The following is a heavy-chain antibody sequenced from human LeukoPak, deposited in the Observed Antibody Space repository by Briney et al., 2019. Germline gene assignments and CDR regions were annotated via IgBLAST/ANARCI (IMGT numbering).Heavy chain of an antibody. D-gene: IGHD6-13*01. CDR3: ARDCGSSWYGGVCY. Sequence: SQTLSLTCAISGDSVSSNSAAWNWIRQSPSRGLEWLGRTYYRSKWYNDYAVSVKSRITINPDTSENQFSLQLNSVTPEDTAVYYCARDCGSSWYGGVCYWGQGTLVTVSS. V-gene: IGHV6-1*01. J-gene: IGHJ4*02. CDR2: TYYRSKWYN. CDR1: GDSVSSNSAA.